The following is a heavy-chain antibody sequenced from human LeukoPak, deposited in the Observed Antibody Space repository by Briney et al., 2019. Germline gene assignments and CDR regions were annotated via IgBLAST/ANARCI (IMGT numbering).Heavy chain of an antibody. CDR2: INHSGRT. CDR3: ASRSALTGYLYYFYGMDV. V-gene: IGHV4-34*01. Sequence: SETLSLTCAVYGGSFSGYYWSWVRQPPGKGLEWIGEINHSGRTNYNPSLKSRVTISVDTSKNQFSLKLSSVTAADTAVYYCASRSALTGYLYYFYGMDVWGKGTTVTVSS. CDR1: GGSFSGYY. J-gene: IGHJ6*04. D-gene: IGHD3-9*01.